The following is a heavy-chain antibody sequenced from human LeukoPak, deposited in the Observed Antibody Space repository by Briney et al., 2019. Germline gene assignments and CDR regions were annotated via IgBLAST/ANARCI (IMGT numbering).Heavy chain of an antibody. CDR2: IYSGGTT. V-gene: IGHV3-53*01. CDR1: GFTVSSNY. J-gene: IGHJ3*02. Sequence: GGSLRLSCAAPGFTVSSNYMTWVRQAPGKGLEWVSIIYSGGTTYYADSVKGRFTISRDNSKNTLYLQVKSLRAEDTAVYYCARLVRDAFDIWGQGTMVTVSS. CDR3: ARLVRDAFDI.